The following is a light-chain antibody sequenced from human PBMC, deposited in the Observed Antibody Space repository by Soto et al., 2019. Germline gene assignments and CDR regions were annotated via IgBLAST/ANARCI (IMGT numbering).Light chain of an antibody. CDR2: DAS. J-gene: IGKJ1*01. V-gene: IGKV3-11*01. Sequence: EIVFTQSPATLSLSPGERATLSCRARQSVSSYLAWYQQKPGQAPRLLIYDASNRATGIPARFSGSGSGTDFTLTLSSLEPEDFAVYYCQQRSNWPRTFGQGPKVHI. CDR1: QSVSSY. CDR3: QQRSNWPRT.